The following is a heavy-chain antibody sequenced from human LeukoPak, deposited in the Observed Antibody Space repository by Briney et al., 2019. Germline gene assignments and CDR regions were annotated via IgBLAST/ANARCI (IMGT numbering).Heavy chain of an antibody. CDR2: LYSGWTT. CDR1: GITVSSNY. J-gene: IGHJ4*02. Sequence: GGSLRLSCAASGITVSSNYMTWVRQAPAKGLEWVSVLYSGWTTYYADSVKGRFTISRDNSKNTLYLQMDSLRVEDTAVYYCARDPPGIRVPGVWGQGTLVTVSS. V-gene: IGHV3-53*01. CDR3: ARDPPGIRVPGV. D-gene: IGHD6-19*01.